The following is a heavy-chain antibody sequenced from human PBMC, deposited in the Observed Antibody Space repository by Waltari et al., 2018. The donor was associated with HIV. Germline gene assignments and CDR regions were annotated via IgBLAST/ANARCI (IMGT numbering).Heavy chain of an antibody. CDR2: FDPEDGET. CDR1: GFTLSELS. V-gene: IGHV1-24*01. J-gene: IGHJ5*02. D-gene: IGHD2-21*01. CDR3: TTSGRRVSVIKLRLGLDP. Sequence: QVQLVQSGAAVKKSGASVMVSCKVSGFTLSELSIHWVRQAPGKGLEWMGGFDPEDGETIYGQKFKGRVTMTEDTSTDTAYMEVSSLRSEDTAIYYCTTSGRRVSVIKLRLGLDPWGQGTLVTVSS.